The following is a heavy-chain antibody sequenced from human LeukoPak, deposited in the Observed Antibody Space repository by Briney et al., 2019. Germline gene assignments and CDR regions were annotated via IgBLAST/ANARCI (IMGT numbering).Heavy chain of an antibody. CDR2: ISWNSGSI. CDR1: GFIFNNYA. CDR3: AKTRPLDSSSWSHGDY. V-gene: IGHV3-9*01. J-gene: IGHJ4*02. D-gene: IGHD6-13*01. Sequence: GGSLRLSCAGSGFIFNNYAMHWVRQPPGKGLEWVSGISWNSGSIDYADSVKGRFTISRDNAKNSLYLQMNSLRVEDTAVYYCAKTRPLDSSSWSHGDYWGQGTLVTVSS.